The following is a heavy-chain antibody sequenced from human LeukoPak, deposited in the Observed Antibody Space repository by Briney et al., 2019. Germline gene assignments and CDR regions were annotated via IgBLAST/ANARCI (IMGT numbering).Heavy chain of an antibody. V-gene: IGHV3-21*01. CDR3: ASLYPERGIAARSGTFDY. J-gene: IGHJ4*02. Sequence: PGGSLRLSCAASGFTFSSYSMNWVRQAPGKGLEWVSSISSSSSYIYYADSVKGRFTISRDNAKNSLYLQMNSLRAEDTAVYYCASLYPERGIAARSGTFDYWGQGTLVTVSS. CDR1: GFTFSSYS. D-gene: IGHD6-6*01. CDR2: ISSSSSYI.